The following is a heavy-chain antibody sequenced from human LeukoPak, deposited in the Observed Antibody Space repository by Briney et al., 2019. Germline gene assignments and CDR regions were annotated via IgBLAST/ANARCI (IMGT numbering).Heavy chain of an antibody. D-gene: IGHD3-3*01. V-gene: IGHV3-30-3*01. CDR3: ARVGYFWSGYSPYYGMDV. CDR1: GFTFSSYA. CDR2: ISYDGSNK. Sequence: PGGSLRLSCAASGFTFSSYAMHWVRQAPGKGLEWVAVISYDGSNKYYADSVKGRFTISRDNSKNTLYLQMNSLRAEDTAVYYCARVGYFWSGYSPYYGMDVRGQGTTVTVSS. J-gene: IGHJ6*02.